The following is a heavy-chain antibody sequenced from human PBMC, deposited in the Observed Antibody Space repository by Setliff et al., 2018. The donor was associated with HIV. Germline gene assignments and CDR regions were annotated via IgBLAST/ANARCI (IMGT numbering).Heavy chain of an antibody. D-gene: IGHD2-15*01. Sequence: GGSLRLSCLASGFTFSSYSMHWVRQIPGKGFEYVSGINGNGQKTYYGNFVKGRFSISRDNSKNTLYLQLNNLRPQDTALYHYVRDFEYWSGTFVWGYFQFWGQGLWITVSS. CDR3: VRDFEYWSGTFVWGYFQF. J-gene: IGHJ4*02. CDR2: INGNGQKT. V-gene: IGHV3-64*04. CDR1: GFTFSSYS.